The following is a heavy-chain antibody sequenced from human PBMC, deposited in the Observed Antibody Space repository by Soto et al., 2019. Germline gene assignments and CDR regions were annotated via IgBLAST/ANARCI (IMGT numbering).Heavy chain of an antibody. CDR3: ARAGGGYDHAFDI. D-gene: IGHD5-12*01. CDR2: IIPILGIA. J-gene: IGHJ3*02. V-gene: IGHV1-69*02. Sequence: GASVKVSCKASGGTFSSYTISWVRQAPGQGLEWMGRIIPILGIANYAQKFQGRVTITADKSTSTAYMELSSLRSEDTAVYYCARAGGGYDHAFDIRGQGTMVTVSS. CDR1: GGTFSSYT.